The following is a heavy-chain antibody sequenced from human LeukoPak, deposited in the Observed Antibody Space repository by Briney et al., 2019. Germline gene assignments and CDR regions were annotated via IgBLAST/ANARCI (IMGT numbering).Heavy chain of an antibody. CDR1: GFTFSSYG. D-gene: IGHD6-19*01. CDR2: IWYDGSNK. J-gene: IGHJ4*02. CDR3: ARGCSGWYPCPPDY. Sequence: GGSLRLSCAASGFTFSSYGMHWVRQAPGKGLEWVAVIWYDGSNKYYADSVKGRFTISRDNSKNTLYLQMNSLRAEDTAVYYCARGCSGWYPCPPDYWGQGTLVTVSS. V-gene: IGHV3-33*01.